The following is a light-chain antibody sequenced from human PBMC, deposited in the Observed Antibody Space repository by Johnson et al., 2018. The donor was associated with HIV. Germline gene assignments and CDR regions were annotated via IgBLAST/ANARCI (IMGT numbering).Light chain of an antibody. CDR3: GTWDSSLSAFYV. V-gene: IGLV1-51*01. Sequence: QSVLTQPPSVSAAPGQKVTISCSGSSSNIGNNYVSWYQQLPGTAPKLLIYDNNKRPSGIPDRFSGSKSGTSATLGINGLKTGDEADYYCGTWDSSLSAFYVFGTGTKVTFL. CDR1: SSNIGNNY. CDR2: DNN. J-gene: IGLJ1*01.